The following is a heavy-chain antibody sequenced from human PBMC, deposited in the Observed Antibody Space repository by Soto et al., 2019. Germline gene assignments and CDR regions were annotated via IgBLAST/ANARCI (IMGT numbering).Heavy chain of an antibody. Sequence: SVKVSCKASGGTFSSYAISWVRQAPGQGLEWMGGIIPIFGTANYAQKFQGRVTITADESTSTAYMELSSLRSEDTAVYYCARLWSGYDSSGYGIYYFDYWGQGTLVTVSS. CDR1: GGTFSSYA. J-gene: IGHJ4*02. CDR3: ARLWSGYDSSGYGIYYFDY. CDR2: IIPIFGTA. D-gene: IGHD3-22*01. V-gene: IGHV1-69*13.